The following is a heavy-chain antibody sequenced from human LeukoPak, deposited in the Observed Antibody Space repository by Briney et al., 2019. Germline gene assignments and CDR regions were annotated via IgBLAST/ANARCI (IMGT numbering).Heavy chain of an antibody. CDR1: GYIFSSYG. Sequence: ASVKVSCEASGYIFSSYGISWVRQAPGQGLEWMGWISAYNGNTNYAQNLQGRVTMTTDTSTSTAYMELRSLRSGDTAVYYCARDFYYDSSGYYGGYNWFDPWGQGTLVTVSS. CDR2: ISAYNGNT. V-gene: IGHV1-18*01. CDR3: ARDFYYDSSGYYGGYNWFDP. J-gene: IGHJ5*02. D-gene: IGHD3-22*01.